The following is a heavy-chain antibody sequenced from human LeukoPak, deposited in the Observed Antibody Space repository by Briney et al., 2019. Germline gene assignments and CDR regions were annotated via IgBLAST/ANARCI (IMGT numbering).Heavy chain of an antibody. J-gene: IGHJ3*02. V-gene: IGHV3-23*01. Sequence: GGSLRLSCAASGFTFSSYAMSWVRQAPGKGLEWVSGISGSGGSTYYADSVKGRFTISRDNPKNTLYLQMNSLRAEDTAVYYCAKSIGDFWSGYYGSVTYYPFDIWGQGTLVTVSS. D-gene: IGHD3-3*01. CDR2: ISGSGGST. CDR3: AKSIGDFWSGYYGSVTYYPFDI. CDR1: GFTFSSYA.